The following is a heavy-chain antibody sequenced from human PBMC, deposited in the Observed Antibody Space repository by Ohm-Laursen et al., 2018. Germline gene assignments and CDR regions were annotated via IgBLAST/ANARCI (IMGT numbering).Heavy chain of an antibody. CDR3: ARVGDGYPLDY. D-gene: IGHD5-24*01. J-gene: IGHJ4*02. CDR1: GGSISSYY. CDR2: IYYSGST. Sequence: TLSLTCTVSGGSISSYYWSWIRQPPGKGLEWIGYIYYSGSTNYNPSLKSRVTISVDTSKNQFSLKLSSVTVADTAVYYCARVGDGYPLDYWGQGTLVTVSS. V-gene: IGHV4-59*01.